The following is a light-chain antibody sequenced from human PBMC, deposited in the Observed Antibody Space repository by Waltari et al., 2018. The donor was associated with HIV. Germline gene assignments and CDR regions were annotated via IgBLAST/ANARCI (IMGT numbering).Light chain of an antibody. V-gene: IGLV1-40*01. Sequence: QSMLTQPPSVSGAPGQRVTIPCTGSSSTIGAAYDVHWYQQIPGTAPKLLISGNKNRTSGVPDRFSASKSGTSASLTISGLQAEDEADYFCQSYDISLSASVVFGGGTRLTVL. CDR2: GNK. CDR3: QSYDISLSASVV. CDR1: SSTIGAAYD. J-gene: IGLJ2*01.